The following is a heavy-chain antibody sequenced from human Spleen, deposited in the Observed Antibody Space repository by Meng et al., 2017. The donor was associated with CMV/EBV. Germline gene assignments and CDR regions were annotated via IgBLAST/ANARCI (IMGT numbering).Heavy chain of an antibody. D-gene: IGHD4/OR15-4a*01. CDR1: GFSFSNYG. Sequence: GGSLRLSCAASGFSFSNYGMHWVRQAPGKGLEWVAFIRFDGSSRYYADSVKGRFTISRDNSKNTLYLQMNSLRAEDTAVYYCARGANGAFDIWGQGTMVTVSS. J-gene: IGHJ3*02. V-gene: IGHV3-30*02. CDR3: ARGANGAFDI. CDR2: IRFDGSSR.